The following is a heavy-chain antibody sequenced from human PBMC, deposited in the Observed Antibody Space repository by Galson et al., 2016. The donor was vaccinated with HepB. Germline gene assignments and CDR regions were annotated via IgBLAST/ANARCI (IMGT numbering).Heavy chain of an antibody. J-gene: IGHJ4*02. Sequence: SLRLSCAASGFTLNKNNMNWVRQAPGKGLEWVSSISTGSSYIYYADSVKGRFTISRDNAKNSLYLQMNSLRAEATAGYYCARDSRYQLLSALDYWGQGTLVTVSS. CDR2: ISTGSSYI. V-gene: IGHV3-21*01. CDR3: ARDSRYQLLSALDY. CDR1: GFTLNKNN. D-gene: IGHD2-2*01.